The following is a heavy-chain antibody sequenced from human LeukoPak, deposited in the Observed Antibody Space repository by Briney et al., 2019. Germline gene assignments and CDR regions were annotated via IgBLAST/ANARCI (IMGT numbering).Heavy chain of an antibody. Sequence: GGSLRLSCAASGFTFSSYNMNWVRQAPGKGLEWVSFISSSSDYIYYADSLKGRFTISRDNAKNSVYLQMNSLRAEDTAVYYCARVGQWLVGGHYFDYWGQGTLVTVSS. J-gene: IGHJ4*02. CDR3: ARVGQWLVGGHYFDY. CDR1: GFTFSSYN. CDR2: ISSSSDYI. D-gene: IGHD6-19*01. V-gene: IGHV3-21*01.